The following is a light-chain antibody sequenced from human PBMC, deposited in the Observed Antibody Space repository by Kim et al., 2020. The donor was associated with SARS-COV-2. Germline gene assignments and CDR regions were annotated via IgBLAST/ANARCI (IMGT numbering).Light chain of an antibody. V-gene: IGLV2-14*03. CDR1: NSDVGGYNY. Sequence: PGQSINIACTGTNSDVGGYNYVSWYQQHPGKAPKLIIYDVSNRPSGVSNRFSGSKSGNTASLTISGLQAEDEADYYCSSYTSITTLFGGGTKVTVL. J-gene: IGLJ3*02. CDR3: SSYTSITTL. CDR2: DVS.